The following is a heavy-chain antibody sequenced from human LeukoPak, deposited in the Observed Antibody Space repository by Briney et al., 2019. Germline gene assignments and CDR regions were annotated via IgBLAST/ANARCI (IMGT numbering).Heavy chain of an antibody. J-gene: IGHJ4*02. CDR2: IIPIFGTA. CDR1: GGTFSSYA. CDR3: ARDRDYGDHRYFDY. Sequence: SVKVSCKASGGTFSSYAISWVRQAPGQGLEWMGRIIPIFGTANYAQKFQGRVTITTDESTSTAYMELSSLRSEDTAVYYCARDRDYGDHRYFDYWGQGTLATVSS. V-gene: IGHV1-69*05. D-gene: IGHD4-17*01.